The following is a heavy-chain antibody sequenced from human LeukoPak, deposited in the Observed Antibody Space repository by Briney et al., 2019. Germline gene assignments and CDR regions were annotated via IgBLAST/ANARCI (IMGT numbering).Heavy chain of an antibody. V-gene: IGHV3-53*04. CDR1: GFSVSSNY. CDR2: VYSGGST. J-gene: IGHJ4*02. CDR3: ARGGYNSFDY. D-gene: IGHD5-12*01. Sequence: AGTLSLSCAASGFSVSSNYISWVRQGPARALEWVSVVYSGGSTYYADSVKGRFTIFRHDSKNTLYLQMNSLRAEGTAMYFCARGGYNSFDYWGQGTLVTVSS.